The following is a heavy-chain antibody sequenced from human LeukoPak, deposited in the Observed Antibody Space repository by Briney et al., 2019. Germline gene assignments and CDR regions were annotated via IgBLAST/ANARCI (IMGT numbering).Heavy chain of an antibody. J-gene: IGHJ4*02. CDR1: GFTSSGYN. V-gene: IGHV3-48*01. D-gene: IGHD3/OR15-3a*01. CDR3: ARDLDPLNY. Sequence: PGGSLRLSCAASGFTSSGYNLNWVRQAPGKGLEWVSYISSSGSTIYYADSVKGRFTISRDNAKNSLFLQMNSLRAEDTAVYYCARDLDPLNYWGQGTLVTVSS. CDR2: ISSSGSTI.